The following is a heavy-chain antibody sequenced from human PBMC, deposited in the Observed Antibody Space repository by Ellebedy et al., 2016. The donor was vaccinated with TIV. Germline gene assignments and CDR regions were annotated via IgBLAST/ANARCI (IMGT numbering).Heavy chain of an antibody. CDR2: ISYDGSNK. J-gene: IGHJ4*02. V-gene: IGHV3-30-3*01. CDR3: ARDSGPYSYGNDY. Sequence: GESLKISXAASGFTFSSYAMHWVRQAPGKGLEWVAVISYDGSNKYYADSVKGRFTISRDNSKNTLYLQMNSLRAEDTAVYYCARDSGPYSYGNDYWGQGTLVTVSS. CDR1: GFTFSSYA. D-gene: IGHD5-18*01.